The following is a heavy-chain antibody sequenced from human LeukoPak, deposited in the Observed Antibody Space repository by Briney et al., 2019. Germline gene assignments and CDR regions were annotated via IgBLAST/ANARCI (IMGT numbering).Heavy chain of an antibody. CDR3: ARVRSSGSPLDY. D-gene: IGHD3-22*01. CDR1: GFTFSDYY. J-gene: IGHJ4*02. Sequence: GGSLRLSCAASGFTFSDYYMTWIRQAPGKGLEWVSYISDSGSTTKYADSVKGRFTISRDNAKNSLCLQMNSLRAEDTAVYYCARVRSSGSPLDYWGQGTLVTVSS. V-gene: IGHV3-11*01. CDR2: ISDSGSTT.